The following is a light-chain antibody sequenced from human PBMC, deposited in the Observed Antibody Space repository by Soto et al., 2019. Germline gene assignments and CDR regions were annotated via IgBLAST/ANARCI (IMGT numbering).Light chain of an antibody. Sequence: EIVVTQSPATLSLSPGQRATLSCRTSQNINNKLVWYQQKPGQAPRLLIYGASTRATGIPARFSGSGSGTEFTLTISSLQSEDFAVYSCQHYNNWPLTFGGGTKGEIK. V-gene: IGKV3-15*01. CDR3: QHYNNWPLT. J-gene: IGKJ4*01. CDR2: GAS. CDR1: QNINNK.